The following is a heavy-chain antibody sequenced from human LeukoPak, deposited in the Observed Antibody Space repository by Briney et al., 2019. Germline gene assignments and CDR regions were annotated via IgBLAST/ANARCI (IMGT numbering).Heavy chain of an antibody. CDR1: GVTFSSYD. CDR2: ISSAGDT. CDR3: ARGTYDYASGTYYPPDY. J-gene: IGHJ4*02. V-gene: IGHV3-13*01. Sequence: PGGSLRLSCAASGVTFSSYDMHWARQGTGKGLEWVSAISSAGDTYFPDSVKGRFTISRESAKNSLYLQMNSLRAGDTAVYYCARGTYDYASGTYYPPDYWGQGTLVTVSS. D-gene: IGHD3-10*01.